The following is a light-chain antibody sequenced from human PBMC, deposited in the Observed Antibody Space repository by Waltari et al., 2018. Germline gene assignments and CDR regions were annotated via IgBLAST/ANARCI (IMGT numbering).Light chain of an antibody. J-gene: IGKJ3*01. CDR1: QGIRSW. CDR3: QQYYSSPFT. Sequence: DIQMTQSPPSVSASVGDRVPITCRASQGIRSWLSWYQQKPGKAPKLLIYAASNLQSGVPSRFSGSDSGTEFTLTISSLQPEDVAVYYCQQYYSSPFTFGPGTKLEIK. CDR2: AAS. V-gene: IGKV1-12*01.